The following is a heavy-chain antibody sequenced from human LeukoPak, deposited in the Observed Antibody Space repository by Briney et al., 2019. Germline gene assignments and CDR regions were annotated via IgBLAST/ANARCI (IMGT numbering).Heavy chain of an antibody. J-gene: IGHJ4*02. D-gene: IGHD2-2*01. CDR1: GFTFSAYG. V-gene: IGHV3-33*01. CDR2: IWSDGGKS. CDR3: ATDSIGPATDFDY. Sequence: PGRSLTLSCAASGFTFSAYGMHWVRQAPGKGLEWVAVIWSDGGKSYNSDSVKGRFTISRDNSKNTLYLQMNSLRADDTAVYYCATDSIGPATDFDYWGQGTLVTVSP.